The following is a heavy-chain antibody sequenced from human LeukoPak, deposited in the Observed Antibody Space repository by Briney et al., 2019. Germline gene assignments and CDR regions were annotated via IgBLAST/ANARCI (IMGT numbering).Heavy chain of an antibody. Sequence: SQTLSLTCAASGGSISSGGYSWSWIRQPPGKGLEWIGYIYHSGSTYYNPSLKSRVTISVDRSKNQFSLKLSSVTAADTAVYYCARGRYCGGGSCYRRGLNWFDPWGQGTLVTVSS. CDR2: IYHSGST. CDR1: GGSISSGGYS. CDR3: ARGRYCGGGSCYRRGLNWFDP. V-gene: IGHV4-30-2*01. D-gene: IGHD2-15*01. J-gene: IGHJ5*02.